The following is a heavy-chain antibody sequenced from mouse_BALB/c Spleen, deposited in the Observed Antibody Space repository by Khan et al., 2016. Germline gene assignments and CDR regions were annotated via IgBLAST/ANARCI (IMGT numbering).Heavy chain of an antibody. Sequence: EVKLEESGGGLVQPGGSMKLSCVASGFTFSNYWMNWVRQSPGKGLEWVAEIRLKSNNYATHYAESVKGRFTISRDDSKSSVYLQMNNLRAEDTGIYYCTRSTMITPFAYWGQGTLVTVSA. CDR3: TRSTMITPFAY. CDR2: IRLKSNNYAT. V-gene: IGHV6-6*02. D-gene: IGHD2-4*01. J-gene: IGHJ3*01. CDR1: GFTFSNYW.